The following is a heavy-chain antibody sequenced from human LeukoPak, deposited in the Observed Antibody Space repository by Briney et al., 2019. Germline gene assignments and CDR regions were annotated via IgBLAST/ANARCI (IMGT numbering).Heavy chain of an antibody. V-gene: IGHV3-30*18. CDR3: AKVGSNSSYGMDV. CDR1: GFTFSSYG. J-gene: IGHJ6*02. D-gene: IGHD3-10*01. CDR2: ISYDGSNK. Sequence: GGSLRLSCAASGFTFSSYGMHWVRQAPGKGLEWVAVISYDGSNKYYADSVKGRFTISRDNSKNTLYLRMNSLRAEDTAVYYCAKVGSNSSYGMDVWGQGTTVTVSS.